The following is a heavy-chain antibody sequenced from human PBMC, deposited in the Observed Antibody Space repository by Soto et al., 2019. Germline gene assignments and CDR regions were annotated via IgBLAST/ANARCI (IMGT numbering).Heavy chain of an antibody. CDR1: GYTFTSYA. J-gene: IGHJ4*02. V-gene: IGHV1-3*01. Sequence: QVQLVQSGAEVKKPGASVKVSCKASGYTFTSYAMHWVRQAPGQRLEWMGWINAGNGNTKYSQKFQGRVTITRDTSVSTAYMELSSLRSEDTAVYYCARGGYSYGPYYFDYWGQGTLVTVSS. D-gene: IGHD5-18*01. CDR3: ARGGYSYGPYYFDY. CDR2: INAGNGNT.